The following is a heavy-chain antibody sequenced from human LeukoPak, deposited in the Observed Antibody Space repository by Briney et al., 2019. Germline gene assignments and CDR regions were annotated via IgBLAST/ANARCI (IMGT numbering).Heavy chain of an antibody. CDR3: ARSRDGYNLHFDY. Sequence: ASVRVSCKASGYTFTSYDINWVRQATGQGLEWMGWRNPNSGNTGYAQKFQGRVTMTRNTSISTAYMELSSLRSEDTAVYYCARSRDGYNLHFDYWGQGTLVTVSS. CDR2: RNPNSGNT. J-gene: IGHJ4*02. V-gene: IGHV1-8*01. CDR1: GYTFTSYD. D-gene: IGHD5-24*01.